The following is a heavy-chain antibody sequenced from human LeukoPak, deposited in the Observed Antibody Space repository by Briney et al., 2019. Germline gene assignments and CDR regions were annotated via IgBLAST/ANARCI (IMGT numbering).Heavy chain of an antibody. CDR1: GGSFSGYY. CDR3: ARGGDYDFWSGYYTIIDY. CDR2: INHSGST. Sequence: SETLSLTCAVYGGSFSGYYWSWIRQPPGKGLEWIGEINHSGSTNYNPSLKSRVTISVDTSKNQFSLKLSSVTAADTAVYYCARGGDYDFWSGYYTIIDYWGQGTLVTVSS. D-gene: IGHD3-3*01. J-gene: IGHJ4*02. V-gene: IGHV4-34*01.